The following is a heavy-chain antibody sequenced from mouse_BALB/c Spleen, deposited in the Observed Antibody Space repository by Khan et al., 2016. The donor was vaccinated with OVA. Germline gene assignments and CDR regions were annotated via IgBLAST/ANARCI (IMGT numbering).Heavy chain of an antibody. CDR1: GFSFSSYS. V-gene: IGHV5-6*01. J-gene: IGHJ3*01. D-gene: IGHD4-1*01. CDR3: ASHLTGSFAY. CDR2: ISSGGDYT. Sequence: EVELVESGGDLVRPGGSLKLSCAASGFSFSSYSMSWVRQTPDKRLEWVATISSGGDYTYYPDSVKGRFTISRDNAKNTLYLHMSSLNSEDTAVYYCASHLTGSFAYWGQGTLVPVSA.